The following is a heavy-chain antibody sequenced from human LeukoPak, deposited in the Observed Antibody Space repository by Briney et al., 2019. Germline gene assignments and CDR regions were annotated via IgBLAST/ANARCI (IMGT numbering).Heavy chain of an antibody. D-gene: IGHD6-25*01. V-gene: IGHV4/OR15-8*01. CDR3: VKVPTAAGLDL. Sequence: SETLSLTCSVSGGSMSDSITWGWVRQPPGKGLEWLANIHDDGRTAPNPSLRSRLTISQDRSKNQFSLKVSSVTAADTAFYYCVKVPTAAGLDLWGQGILVTVSS. J-gene: IGHJ5*02. CDR1: GGSMSDSIT. CDR2: IHDDGRT.